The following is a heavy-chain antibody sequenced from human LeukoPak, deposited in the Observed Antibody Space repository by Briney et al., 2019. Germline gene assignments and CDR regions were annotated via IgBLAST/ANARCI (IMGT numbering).Heavy chain of an antibody. CDR1: GFTFSNYA. CDR3: AKDPKWGLRGYYFDY. CDR2: ISGSGGST. D-gene: IGHD4-23*01. Sequence: PGGSLRLSCAASGFTFSNYAVSWVRQAPGKGLEWVSAISGSGGSTYYADSVKGRFTISRDNSKNTLYLQMNSLRAEDTALYYCAKDPKWGLRGYYFDYWGQGTLVTVSS. V-gene: IGHV3-23*01. J-gene: IGHJ4*02.